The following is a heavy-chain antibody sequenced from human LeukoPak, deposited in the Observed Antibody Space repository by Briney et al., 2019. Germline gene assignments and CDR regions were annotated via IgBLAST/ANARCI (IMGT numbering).Heavy chain of an antibody. CDR3: ARGSDWEGRGYFDL. CDR1: GGSISSSKW. Sequence: SGTLSLTCAVSGGSISSSKWWSWVRQPPGKGLEWIGYIYYSGSTNYNPSLKSRVTISVDTSKNQFSLKLSSVTAADTAVYYCARGSDWEGRGYFDLWGRGTLVTVSS. V-gene: IGHV4-4*02. J-gene: IGHJ2*01. CDR2: IYYSGST. D-gene: IGHD2-21*02.